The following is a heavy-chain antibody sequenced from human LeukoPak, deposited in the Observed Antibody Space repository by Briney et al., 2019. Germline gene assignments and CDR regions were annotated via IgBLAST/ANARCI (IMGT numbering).Heavy chain of an antibody. CDR1: GFTFSSYA. J-gene: IGHJ4*02. V-gene: IGHV3-23*01. D-gene: IGHD3-3*01. CDR2: IRGSGGST. CDR3: AKVRIRSLYYFDY. Sequence: GGSLRLSCAASGFTFSSYAMSWVRQAPGKGLEWVSAIRGSGGSTYYADSVKGRFTISRDNSKNTLYLQMNSLRAEDTAVYYCAKVRIRSLYYFDYWGQGTLVTVSS.